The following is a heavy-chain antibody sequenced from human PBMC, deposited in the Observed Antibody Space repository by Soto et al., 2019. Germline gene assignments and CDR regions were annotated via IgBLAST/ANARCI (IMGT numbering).Heavy chain of an antibody. Sequence: SVTLSLTCTVSGDSISNHYWSWIRQPPGKGLEWIGHIYHSGGTRYNPSLRSRVTISVDTSKNQFSLKLRSVTAADTAVYYCAKNVAVAGFCLDPWGQGILVTVSS. CDR3: AKNVAVAGFCLDP. CDR2: IYHSGGT. D-gene: IGHD6-19*01. CDR1: GDSISNHY. J-gene: IGHJ5*02. V-gene: IGHV4-59*11.